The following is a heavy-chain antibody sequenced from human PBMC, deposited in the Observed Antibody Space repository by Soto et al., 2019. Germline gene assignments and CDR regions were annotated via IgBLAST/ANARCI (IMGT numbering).Heavy chain of an antibody. CDR2: ISGSGGST. CDR1: GLTFSLAA. V-gene: IGHV3-23*01. Sequence: GGSPSLPCAASGLTFSLAAMSWACQAPGKGLEWVSAISGSGGSTYYADSVKGRFTISRDNSKNTLYLQMNSLRAEDTAVYYCAKSDGDYPYYYYYYGMDVWGQGTTVTVSS. J-gene: IGHJ6*02. D-gene: IGHD4-17*01. CDR3: AKSDGDYPYYYYYYGMDV.